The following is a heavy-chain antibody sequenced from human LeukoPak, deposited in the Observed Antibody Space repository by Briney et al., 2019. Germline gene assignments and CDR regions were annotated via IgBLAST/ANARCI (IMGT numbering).Heavy chain of an antibody. CDR1: GGSFSGYY. CDR3: ARHESVGATEIEYFQH. J-gene: IGHJ1*01. CDR2: INHSGST. D-gene: IGHD1-26*01. Sequence: SETLSLTCAVYGGSFSGYYWSWIRQPPGKGLEWIGEINHSGSTNYNPSLKSRVTISVDTSKNQFSLELSSVTAADTAVYYCARHESVGATEIEYFQHWGQGTLVTVSS. V-gene: IGHV4-34*01.